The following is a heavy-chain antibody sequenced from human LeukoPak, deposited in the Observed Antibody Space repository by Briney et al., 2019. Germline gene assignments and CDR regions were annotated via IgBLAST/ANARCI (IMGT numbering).Heavy chain of an antibody. V-gene: IGHV3-64D*06. CDR1: GFTFSSYA. D-gene: IGHD3-9*01. CDR3: VKGDYDILTGYYGLDY. Sequence: SGGSLRLSCSASGFTFSSYAMHWVRQAPGKGLEYVSAISSNGGSTYYADSVKGRFTISRDNSKNTLYLQMSSLRAEDTAVYYCVKGDYDILTGYYGLDYWGQGTLVTVPS. CDR2: ISSNGGST. J-gene: IGHJ4*02.